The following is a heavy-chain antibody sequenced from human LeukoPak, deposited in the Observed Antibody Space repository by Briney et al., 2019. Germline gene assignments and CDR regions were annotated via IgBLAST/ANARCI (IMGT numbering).Heavy chain of an antibody. V-gene: IGHV3-66*01. J-gene: IGHJ5*02. Sequence: GGSLRLSCAASEFTVSSSYMSWVRQAPGKGLEWVSVIYSGGSTYYADSVKGRFTISRDNSKNTLYLQMNSLRAEDTAVYYCAAHDWFDPWGQGTLVTVSS. CDR1: EFTVSSSY. CDR3: AAHDWFDP. CDR2: IYSGGST.